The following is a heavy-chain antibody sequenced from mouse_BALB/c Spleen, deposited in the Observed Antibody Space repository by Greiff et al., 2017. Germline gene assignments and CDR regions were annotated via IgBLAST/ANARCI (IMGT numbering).Heavy chain of an antibody. CDR3: ARQDGNYDAMDY. V-gene: IGHV5-6*02. CDR1: GFTFSSYG. CDR2: ISSGGSYT. D-gene: IGHD2-1*01. Sequence: EVMLVESGGDLVKPGGSLKLSCAASGFTFSSYGMSWVRQTPDKRLEWVATISSGGSYTYYPDSVKGRFTISRDNAKNTLYLQMSSLKSEDTAMYYCARQDGNYDAMDYWGQGTSVTVSS. J-gene: IGHJ4*01.